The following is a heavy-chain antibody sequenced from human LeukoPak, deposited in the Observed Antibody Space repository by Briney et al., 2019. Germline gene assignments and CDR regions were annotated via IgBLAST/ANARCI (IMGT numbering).Heavy chain of an antibody. J-gene: IGHJ5*02. V-gene: IGHV1-18*01. CDR3: ARDQLLWFGELSRWFDP. CDR1: GYTFTSYG. CDR2: ISAYNGNT. Sequence: ASVKVSCKASGYTFTSYGISWVRQAPGQGLEWMGWISAYNGNTNYAQKLQGRVTMTTDTSTSTAYMELRSLRSDDTAVYYCARDQLLWFGELSRWFDPWGQGTLVTVSS. D-gene: IGHD3-10*01.